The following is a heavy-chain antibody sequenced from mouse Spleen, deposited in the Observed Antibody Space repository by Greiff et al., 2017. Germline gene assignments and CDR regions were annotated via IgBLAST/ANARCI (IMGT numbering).Heavy chain of an antibody. D-gene: IGHD2-3*01. CDR1: GYTFTSYS. Sequence: QVQLQQSGAELARPGASVKMSCKASGYTFTSYSMHWVKQRPGQGLEWIGYINPSGGYTNYNQKFKDKATLTADKSSSTAYMQLSSLTSEDSAVYYCGGYEGYGAYWGQGTLVTVSA. V-gene: IGHV1-4*01. CDR3: GGYEGYGAY. J-gene: IGHJ3*01. CDR2: INPSGGYT.